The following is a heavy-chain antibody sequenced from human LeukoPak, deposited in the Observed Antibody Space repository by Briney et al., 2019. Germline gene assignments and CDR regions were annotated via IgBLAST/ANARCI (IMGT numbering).Heavy chain of an antibody. Sequence: PSETLSLTCAVYGGSFSGYYWSWIRQPPGKGLEWIGEINHSGSTNYNPSLKGRVTISVDTSKNQFSLKLSSVTAADTAVYYCARARGFGPYHYDSSGYYYYWGQGTLVTVSS. CDR3: ARARGFGPYHYDSSGYYYY. D-gene: IGHD3-22*01. J-gene: IGHJ4*02. CDR1: GGSFSGYY. V-gene: IGHV4-34*01. CDR2: INHSGST.